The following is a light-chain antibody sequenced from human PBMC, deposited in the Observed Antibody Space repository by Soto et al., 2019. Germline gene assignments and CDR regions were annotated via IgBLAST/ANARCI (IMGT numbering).Light chain of an antibody. CDR1: QSVSSSY. CDR3: QQYGSSPPFT. Sequence: EIVLTQSPGTLSLSPGERATLSCRASQSVSSSYLDWYQQKPGQAPRLLIYGASSRATGIPDRFSGSGSWTAFPPPISSLETEDFAVYYCQQYGSSPPFTFGQGTRLEIK. J-gene: IGKJ5*01. V-gene: IGKV3-20*01. CDR2: GAS.